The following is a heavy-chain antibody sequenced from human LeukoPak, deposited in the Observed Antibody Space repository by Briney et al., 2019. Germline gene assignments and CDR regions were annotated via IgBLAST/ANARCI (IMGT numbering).Heavy chain of an antibody. D-gene: IGHD3-22*01. CDR3: ARGPITMIVGRGFDP. Sequence: SETLSLTCTVSGGSISTYYWSWMRQPAGKGLEWIGHIYISGSTNYNPSLKSRVTMSVDTSKNQFSLKLTSVTAADTAVYYCARGPITMIVGRGFDPWGQGTLVTVPS. V-gene: IGHV4-4*07. J-gene: IGHJ5*02. CDR1: GGSISTYY. CDR2: IYISGST.